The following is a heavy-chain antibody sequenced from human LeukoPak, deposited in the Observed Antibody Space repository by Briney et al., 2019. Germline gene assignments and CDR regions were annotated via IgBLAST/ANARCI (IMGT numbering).Heavy chain of an antibody. V-gene: IGHV3-33*01. CDR3: ATDRNSGKYYDY. Sequence: GKSLRLSCAASGLTFRNYGMHWVRQAPGKGLEWVAVIWYDGSNKYYADSVKGRFTISRDNSKDTLHLQMNSLRAEDTAVYYCATDRNSGKYYDYWGQGTLVTVSS. D-gene: IGHD1-26*01. CDR2: IWYDGSNK. CDR1: GLTFRNYG. J-gene: IGHJ4*02.